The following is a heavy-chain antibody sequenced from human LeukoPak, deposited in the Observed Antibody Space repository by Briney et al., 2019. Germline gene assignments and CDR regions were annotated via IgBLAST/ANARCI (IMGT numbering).Heavy chain of an antibody. CDR2: INADGSTI. CDR3: ARGFLRRGSPVDF. J-gene: IGHJ4*02. V-gene: IGHV3-74*01. Sequence: PGGSLRLSCSASGFTLSSPWMHWVRQAPGKGLVWVSRINADGSTINYADSVEGRFTISRDNAKNTLYLQMNSLRAEDTAVYFCARGFLRRGSPVDFWGQGTPVTVTS. D-gene: IGHD2/OR15-2a*01. CDR1: GFTLSSPW.